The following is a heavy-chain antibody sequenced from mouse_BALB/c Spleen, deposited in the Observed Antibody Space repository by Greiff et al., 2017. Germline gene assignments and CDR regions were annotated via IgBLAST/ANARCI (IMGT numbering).Heavy chain of an antibody. J-gene: IGHJ3*01. Sequence: VQLQQSGAELVRPGVSVKISCKGSGYTFTDYAMHWVKQSHAKSLEWIGVISTYYGDASYNQKFKGKATMTVDKSSSTAYMELARLTSEDSAIFYCARGGNYLFAYWGQGTLVTVSA. CDR2: ISTYYGDA. V-gene: IGHV1S137*01. D-gene: IGHD2-1*01. CDR1: GYTFTDYA. CDR3: ARGGNYLFAY.